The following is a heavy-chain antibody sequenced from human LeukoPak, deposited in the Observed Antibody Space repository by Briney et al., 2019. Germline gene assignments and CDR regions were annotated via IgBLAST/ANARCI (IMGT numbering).Heavy chain of an antibody. J-gene: IGHJ3*02. CDR1: GVFITDHN. D-gene: IGHD6-13*01. CDR2: INYSGGT. CDR3: ARQGIAAAGTWSAFDI. V-gene: IGHV4-59*11. Sequence: SETLSLTCSVSGVFITDHNWSWLRKSPGKGLEWVGCINYSGGTFTNPSLRSRVTLSLDTSKNQFSLKLSSVTAADTAVYYCARQGIAAAGTWSAFDIWGQGTMATVSS.